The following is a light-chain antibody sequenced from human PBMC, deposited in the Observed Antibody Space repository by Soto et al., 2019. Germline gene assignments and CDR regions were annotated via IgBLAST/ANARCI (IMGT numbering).Light chain of an antibody. CDR2: GAT. V-gene: IGKV3-20*01. J-gene: IGKJ2*01. Sequence: EIVLTQSPGTLSLSPGERATLSCRASQSVSSSFLAWYQQKPGQAARLLIYGATSRPTGIPDRFRGSGSGTDFTLNISRLEPDDLAVYYCQQYGGSPVTFGQGTKLEIK. CDR1: QSVSSSF. CDR3: QQYGGSPVT.